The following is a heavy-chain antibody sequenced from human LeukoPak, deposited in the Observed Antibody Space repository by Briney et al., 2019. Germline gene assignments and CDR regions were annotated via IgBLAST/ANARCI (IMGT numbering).Heavy chain of an antibody. CDR3: ARDKNLGT. CDR2: ISGGLRYI. CDR1: GFSFSSYS. Sequence: GESLRLSCAASGFSFSSYSVNWVRQAPGKGLEWVSSISGGLRYIYYADFVKGRFTISRDNAKTSVFLQKNSLRAEDTAVYYCARDKNLGTWGQVTLVTVSS. J-gene: IGHJ4*02. D-gene: IGHD1-14*01. V-gene: IGHV3-21*04.